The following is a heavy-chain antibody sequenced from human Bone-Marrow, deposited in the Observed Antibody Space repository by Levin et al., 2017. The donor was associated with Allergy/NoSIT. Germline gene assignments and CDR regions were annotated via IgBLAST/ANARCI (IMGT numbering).Heavy chain of an antibody. J-gene: IGHJ6*02. Sequence: GESLKISCATSGFTFTTYAIHWVRQAPGKGLEWVAVIWYDGSNEYYADSVRGRFTVSRDNSKNTLYLQMNRLRAEDTAVYYCARDSVQVVEPAPDDNNQPSLLMDVWGQGTTVIVSS. CDR1: GFTFTTYA. CDR2: IWYDGSNE. D-gene: IGHD3-22*01. CDR3: ARDSVQVVEPAPDDNNQPSLLMDV. V-gene: IGHV3-33*01.